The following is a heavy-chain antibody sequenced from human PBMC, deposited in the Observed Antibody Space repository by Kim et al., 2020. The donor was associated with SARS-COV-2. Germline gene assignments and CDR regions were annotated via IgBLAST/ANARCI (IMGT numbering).Heavy chain of an antibody. CDR2: IYYSGIT. CDR3: ARGFDY. V-gene: IGHV4-59*09. J-gene: IGHJ4*02. Sequence: IYYSGITNYNPSLKSRVTISVDTSKNQFSLKLSSVTAADTAVDYCARGFDYWGQGTLVTVSS.